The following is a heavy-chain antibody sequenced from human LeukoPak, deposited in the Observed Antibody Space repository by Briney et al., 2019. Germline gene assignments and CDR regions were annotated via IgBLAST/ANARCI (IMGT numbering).Heavy chain of an antibody. CDR1: GFTFSTYW. CDR3: ARVGRMRTGTTDYYYMDD. CDR2: IKQDGSEK. Sequence: PGGSLRLSCVGSGFTFSTYWMSWVRQAPGKGLEWVANIKQDGSEKYYVDSVKGRFTISRDNAKNSLYLQMNSLRVEDTAVYYCARVGRMRTGTTDYYYMDDCGNRNPVTVSS. D-gene: IGHD1-7*01. J-gene: IGHJ6*03. V-gene: IGHV3-7*01.